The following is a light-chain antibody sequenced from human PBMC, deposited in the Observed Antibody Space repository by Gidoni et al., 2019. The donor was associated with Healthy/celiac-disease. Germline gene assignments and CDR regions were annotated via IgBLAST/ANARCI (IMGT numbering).Light chain of an antibody. J-gene: IGKJ2*01. CDR2: DAS. Sequence: DIVLTQSPATLSLSPGERATLSCRASQSVSSYLAWYQQKPGQAPRLLIYDASNRATGIPARSSGSGSGTDFTLTISSLEPEDFAVYYCQHRSNSYTFGQGTKLEIK. CDR3: QHRSNSYT. V-gene: IGKV3-11*01. CDR1: QSVSSY.